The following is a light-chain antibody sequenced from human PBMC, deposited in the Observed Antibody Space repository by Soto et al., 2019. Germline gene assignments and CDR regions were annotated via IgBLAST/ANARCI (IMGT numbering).Light chain of an antibody. CDR3: SSSTSSNTFV. V-gene: IGLV2-14*01. CDR2: EVI. J-gene: IGLJ7*01. CDR1: NSDVNY. Sequence: QSVLTQPASVSGAPGQSITISCTGTNSDVNYVSWHQQHPGKAPKLMIYEVINRSSGVSTRFSGSKSGNTASLTISGLQAEDEDDYYCSSSTSSNTFVFGTGTQLTVL.